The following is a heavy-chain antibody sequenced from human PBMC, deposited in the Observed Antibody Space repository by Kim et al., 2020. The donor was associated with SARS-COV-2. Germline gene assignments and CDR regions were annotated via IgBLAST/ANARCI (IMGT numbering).Heavy chain of an antibody. Sequence: ADSVQVRFTIYRDNYKNTLYLQMNSLRAEDTAVYYCAREDYYDSSGSFDYWGQGTLVTVSS. D-gene: IGHD3-22*01. CDR3: AREDYYDSSGSFDY. J-gene: IGHJ4*02. V-gene: IGHV3-30*01.